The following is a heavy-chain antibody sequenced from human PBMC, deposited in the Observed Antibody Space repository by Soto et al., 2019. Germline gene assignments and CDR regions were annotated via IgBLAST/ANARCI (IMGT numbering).Heavy chain of an antibody. CDR1: GFTFSSYG. J-gene: IGHJ6*03. V-gene: IGHV3-30*18. CDR2: ISYDGSNK. Sequence: GGSLRLSCAASGFTFSSYGMHWVRQAPGKGLEWVAVISYDGSNKYYADSVKGRFTISRDNSKNTLYLQMNSLRAEDTAVYYCAKEPHFWSGYYEPTDYYYYYMDVWGKGTTVTVSS. CDR3: AKEPHFWSGYYEPTDYYYYYMDV. D-gene: IGHD3-3*02.